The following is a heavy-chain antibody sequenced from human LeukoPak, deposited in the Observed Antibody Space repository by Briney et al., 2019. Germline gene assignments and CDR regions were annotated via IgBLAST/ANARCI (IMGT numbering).Heavy chain of an antibody. CDR1: GFTFSSYA. Sequence: GRSLRLSCAASGFTFSSYAMHWVRQAPGKGLEWVAVISYDGSNKYYADSVKGRFTISRDNSKNTLYLQMNSLRAEDTAVYYCARGKAGYYFDYWSQGTLVTVSS. V-gene: IGHV3-30-3*01. CDR3: ARGKAGYYFDY. J-gene: IGHJ4*02. D-gene: IGHD6-19*01. CDR2: ISYDGSNK.